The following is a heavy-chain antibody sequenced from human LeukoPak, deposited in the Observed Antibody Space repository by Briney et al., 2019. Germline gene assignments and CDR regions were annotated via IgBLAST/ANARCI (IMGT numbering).Heavy chain of an antibody. CDR3: ARDSRSSGWYRYFDY. CDR1: GFIVSNNY. D-gene: IGHD6-19*01. CDR2: IYSGGDT. J-gene: IGHJ4*02. Sequence: GGSLRLSCAASGFIVSNNYMSWVRQAPEKGLEWVSIIYSGGDTYYADSVKGRFTISRDNSKNTLYLQMNSLRAEDTAVYYCARDSRSSGWYRYFDYWGQGTLVTVSS. V-gene: IGHV3-66*01.